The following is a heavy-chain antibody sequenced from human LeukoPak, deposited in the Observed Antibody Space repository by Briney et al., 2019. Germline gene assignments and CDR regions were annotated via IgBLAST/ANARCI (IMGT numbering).Heavy chain of an antibody. D-gene: IGHD1-26*01. Sequence: SETLSLTCTVSGYSISSGYYWGWIRQPPGKGLEWIGSIYHSGSTYYNPSLKSRVTISVDTSKNQFSLKLSSVTAADTAVYYCARDLPVVGATKAFDIWGQGTMVTVSS. CDR3: ARDLPVVGATKAFDI. J-gene: IGHJ3*02. V-gene: IGHV4-38-2*02. CDR1: GYSISSGYY. CDR2: IYHSGST.